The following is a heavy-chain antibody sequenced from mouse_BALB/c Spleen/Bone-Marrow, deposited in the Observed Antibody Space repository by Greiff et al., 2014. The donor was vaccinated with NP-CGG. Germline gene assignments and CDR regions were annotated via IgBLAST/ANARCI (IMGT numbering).Heavy chain of an antibody. V-gene: IGHV1S22*01. J-gene: IGHJ4*01. CDR3: TRSPITTAVAETMDY. D-gene: IGHD1-1*01. CDR2: IYPGSGST. CDR1: GYTFTSYW. Sequence: LKESGSELVRPGASVKLSCKASGYTFTSYWMHWVKQRPGQGLEWIGNIYPGSGSTNYDEKFKNKATLTVDTSSSTAYMQLSSLTSEDPAVYYCTRSPITTAVAETMDYWGQGTSVTVSS.